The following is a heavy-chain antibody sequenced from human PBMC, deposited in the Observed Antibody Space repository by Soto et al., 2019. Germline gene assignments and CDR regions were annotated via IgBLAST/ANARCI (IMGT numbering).Heavy chain of an antibody. J-gene: IGHJ4*02. CDR2: IKQDGSKK. CDR3: ARATCSSSTCYAVYFDS. D-gene: IGHD2-2*01. CDR1: GLGLSGDW. V-gene: IGHV3-7*01. Sequence: LRRYCESAGLGLSGDWSGWRSKEKGKGLEWVANIKQDGSKKYYVDSVKGRFTISRDNAKNSLYLEMNSLRAEDTAVYYCARATCSSSTCYAVYFDSWGQGTLVTVSS.